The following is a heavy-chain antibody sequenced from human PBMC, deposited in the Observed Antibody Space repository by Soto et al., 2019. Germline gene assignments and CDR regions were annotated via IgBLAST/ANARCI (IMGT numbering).Heavy chain of an antibody. CDR1: GGSISSGGYY. V-gene: IGHV4-31*03. Sequence: ASETLSLTCTVSGGSISSGGYYWSWIRQHPGKGLEWIGYIYYSGSTYYNPSLKSRVTISVDTSKNQFSLKLSSVTAADTAVYYCARATYYDYIWGSPGDLNDAFDIWGQGTMVTVSS. CDR2: IYYSGST. CDR3: ARATYYDYIWGSPGDLNDAFDI. J-gene: IGHJ3*02. D-gene: IGHD3-16*01.